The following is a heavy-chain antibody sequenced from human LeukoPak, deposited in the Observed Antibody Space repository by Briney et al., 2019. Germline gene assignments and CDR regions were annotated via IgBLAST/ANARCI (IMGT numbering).Heavy chain of an antibody. CDR2: VSYDGGNQ. Sequence: GGSLRLSCAASGFTFSSYAMHWVRQAPGKGLEWVAAVSYDGGNQYYPDSVKGRFSISRDNSKNTIYLQMNSLKDEDTAVYFCARDPNGSGWFSIFDHWGQGTLVTVSS. D-gene: IGHD6-19*01. CDR3: ARDPNGSGWFSIFDH. V-gene: IGHV3-30-3*01. CDR1: GFTFSSYA. J-gene: IGHJ4*02.